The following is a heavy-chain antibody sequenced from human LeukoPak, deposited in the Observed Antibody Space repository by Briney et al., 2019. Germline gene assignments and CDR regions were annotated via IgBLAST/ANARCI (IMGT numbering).Heavy chain of an antibody. Sequence: SETLSLTCTVSGGSISIHSWSWIRQPPGKGLEWIGNISYNGSTNYSGSTNYNPSLKSRVTISLDTSKNQFSLKVISVTAADTAVYYCASAVADSFDYWGQGTLVTVSS. J-gene: IGHJ4*02. V-gene: IGHV4-59*08. CDR3: ASAVADSFDY. CDR1: GGSISIHS. CDR2: ISYNGSTNYSGST. D-gene: IGHD6-19*01.